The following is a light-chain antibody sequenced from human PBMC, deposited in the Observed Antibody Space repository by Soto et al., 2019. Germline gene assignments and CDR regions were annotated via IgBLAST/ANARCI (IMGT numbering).Light chain of an antibody. CDR2: GVT. Sequence: EIVMTQSPDTLAVSPGDTATLSCRSSQNMHINLAWYQQKPGQAPTLLIYGVTARAPGVPARFSGSGYGTDFTLTIRSVQSGDFGVFYCQQYEGWPRTFGLGTKVEIQ. CDR1: QNMHIN. J-gene: IGKJ2*01. CDR3: QQYEGWPRT. V-gene: IGKV3-15*01.